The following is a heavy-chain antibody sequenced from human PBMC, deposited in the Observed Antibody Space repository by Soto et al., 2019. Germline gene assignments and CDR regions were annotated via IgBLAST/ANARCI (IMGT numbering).Heavy chain of an antibody. Sequence: GGSLRLSCAASGFTFDDYGMSWVRQAPGKGLEWVSGINWNGGSTGYADSVKGRFTISRDNAKNSLYLQMNSLRAEDTALYHCARDMGYCSGGNCSPDAFDIWGQGTMVTVSS. CDR2: INWNGGST. CDR1: GFTFDDYG. D-gene: IGHD2-15*01. J-gene: IGHJ3*02. CDR3: ARDMGYCSGGNCSPDAFDI. V-gene: IGHV3-20*01.